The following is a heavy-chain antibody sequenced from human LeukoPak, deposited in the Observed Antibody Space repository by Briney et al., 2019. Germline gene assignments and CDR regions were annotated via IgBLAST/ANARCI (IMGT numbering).Heavy chain of an antibody. CDR2: ISGSGGST. CDR3: AKYGSGSYYLPYFDY. CDR1: GFTFSSYA. J-gene: IGHJ4*02. D-gene: IGHD3-10*01. Sequence: GGSLRLSCAASGFTFSSYAMSWVRQAPGKGLEWVSAISGSGGSTYYADSVKGRFTISRDNSKNTLYLQMNSLRAEDMAVYYCAKYGSGSYYLPYFDYWGQGTLVTVSS. V-gene: IGHV3-23*01.